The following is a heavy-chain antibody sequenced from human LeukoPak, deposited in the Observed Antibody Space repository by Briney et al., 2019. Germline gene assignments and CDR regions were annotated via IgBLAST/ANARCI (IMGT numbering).Heavy chain of an antibody. D-gene: IGHD3-22*01. Sequence: GGSLRLSCAASRFTFSRYWMHWFRQAPGKGLVWVSRINSDGISTSYADSVKGRFTISRDNAKNTLYLQMNSLRAEDTALYYCARDGNYYDSSGPADYWGQGTLVTVSS. CDR2: INSDGIST. J-gene: IGHJ4*02. CDR1: RFTFSRYW. CDR3: ARDGNYYDSSGPADY. V-gene: IGHV3-74*01.